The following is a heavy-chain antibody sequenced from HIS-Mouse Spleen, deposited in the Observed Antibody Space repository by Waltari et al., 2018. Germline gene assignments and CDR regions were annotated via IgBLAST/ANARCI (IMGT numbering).Heavy chain of an antibody. CDR3: ARAPTGFLEWFDAFDI. Sequence: QLQLQESGPGLVKPSETLSLTCTVSGGSISSSSYYWGWIRQPPGKGLEWIGSIYYSGRTHHNPALKSRVTISVDTSKNQFSLKLSSVTAADTAVYYCARAPTGFLEWFDAFDIWGQGTMVTVSS. CDR2: IYYSGRT. V-gene: IGHV4-39*07. D-gene: IGHD3-3*01. J-gene: IGHJ3*02. CDR1: GGSISSSSYY.